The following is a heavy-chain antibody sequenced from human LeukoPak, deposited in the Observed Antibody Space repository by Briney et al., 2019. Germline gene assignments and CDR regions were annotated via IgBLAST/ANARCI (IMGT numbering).Heavy chain of an antibody. D-gene: IGHD3-10*01. J-gene: IGHJ5*02. CDR2: IYTSGST. CDR3: ASSLGVLWFGELSSWFDP. V-gene: IGHV4-4*07. CDR1: GGSISSYY. Sequence: PSETLSLTCTVSGGSISSYYWSWIRQPAGKGLEWIGRIYTSGSTNYNPSLKSRVTMSVDTSKNQFSLKLSSVTAADTAVYYCASSLGVLWFGELSSWFDPWGQGTLVTVSS.